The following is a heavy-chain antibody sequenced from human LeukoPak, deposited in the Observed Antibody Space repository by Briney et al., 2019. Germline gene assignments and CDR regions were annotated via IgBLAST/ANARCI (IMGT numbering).Heavy chain of an antibody. Sequence: GGSLRLSCAASGFTFSSYAMHWVRQAPGKGLEWVSSISSSSSYIYYADSVKGRFTISRDNAKNSLYLQMNSLRAEDTAVYYCASWITMVRGVVFDYWGQGTLVTVSS. D-gene: IGHD3-10*01. V-gene: IGHV3-21*01. CDR2: ISSSSSYI. CDR3: ASWITMVRGVVFDY. J-gene: IGHJ4*02. CDR1: GFTFSSYA.